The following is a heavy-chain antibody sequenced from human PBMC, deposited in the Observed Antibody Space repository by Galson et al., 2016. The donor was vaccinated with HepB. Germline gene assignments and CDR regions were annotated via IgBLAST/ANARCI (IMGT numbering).Heavy chain of an antibody. CDR3: AKDSGSGSYYKWGWCDP. CDR1: GFTFSRFW. V-gene: IGHV3-74*01. D-gene: IGHD3-10*01. J-gene: IGHJ5*02. CDR2: IKYDGSYA. Sequence: SLRLSCAASGFTFSRFWMNWVRQVPGKGLVWVARIKYDGSYANYAESMRGRVTISRDNAKNSLYLQMDSLRSEDTALYYCAKDSGSGSYYKWGWCDPWGQGTLVTVSS.